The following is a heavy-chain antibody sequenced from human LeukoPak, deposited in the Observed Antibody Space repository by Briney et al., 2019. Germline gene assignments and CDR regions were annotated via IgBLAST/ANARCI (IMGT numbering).Heavy chain of an antibody. Sequence: GGSLRLSCAGSGFTFNSYSMNWVRQAPGKGLGWVSSITGSGSYTYYADSVKGRFTISRDKAKNSLYLQMNSLRAEDTAVYYCARARMQSVVTADADYWGQGTLATVSS. CDR1: GFTFNSYS. J-gene: IGHJ4*02. CDR2: ITGSGSYT. CDR3: ARARMQSVVTADADY. D-gene: IGHD2-15*01. V-gene: IGHV3-21*01.